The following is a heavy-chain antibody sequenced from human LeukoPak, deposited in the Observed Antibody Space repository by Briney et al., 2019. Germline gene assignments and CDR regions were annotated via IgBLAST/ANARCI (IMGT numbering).Heavy chain of an antibody. CDR3: AREVVVDV. J-gene: IGHJ6*02. CDR1: GFTFSSYG. Sequence: PGGSLRLSCAASGFTFSSYGMHWVRQAPGKGLEWVAATSYDGSNRHYADSVKGRFTISRDNAKNSLYLQMNSLRAEDTAVYYCAREVVVDVWGQGTTATVSS. CDR2: TSYDGSNR. D-gene: IGHD2-15*01. V-gene: IGHV3-30*03.